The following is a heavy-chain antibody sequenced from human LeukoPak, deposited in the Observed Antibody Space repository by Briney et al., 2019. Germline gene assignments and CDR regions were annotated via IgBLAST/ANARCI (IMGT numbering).Heavy chain of an antibody. CDR1: GFTFSSYG. V-gene: IGHV3-30*03. Sequence: PGGSLRLSCAASGFTFSSYGMHWVRQAPGKGLEWVAVISYDGSNKYYADSVKGRFTISRDNSKNTLYLQMNSLRAEDTAVYYCARFRTWGDKAFDYWGQGTLVTVSS. D-gene: IGHD2-21*02. CDR2: ISYDGSNK. J-gene: IGHJ4*02. CDR3: ARFRTWGDKAFDY.